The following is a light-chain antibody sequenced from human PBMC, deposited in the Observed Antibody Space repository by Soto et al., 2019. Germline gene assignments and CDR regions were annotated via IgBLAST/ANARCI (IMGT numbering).Light chain of an antibody. CDR1: QSVSSN. CDR2: GAS. CDR3: QQYKNWPFT. Sequence: EIVMTQSPATLSVSPGERATLSCRASQSVSSNLAWYQQKPGQAPRLLIYGASTRATGIPARFGGSGSGTEFTLTISSLQSEDFAVYYCQQYKNWPFTFGPGTKVDIK. J-gene: IGKJ3*01. V-gene: IGKV3-15*01.